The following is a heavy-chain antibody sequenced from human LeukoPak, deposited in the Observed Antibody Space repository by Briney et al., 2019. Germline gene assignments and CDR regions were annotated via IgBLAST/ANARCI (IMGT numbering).Heavy chain of an antibody. Sequence: GGSLRLSCAASGFTFGSYSMNWVRQAPGKGLEWVSAISDDGGSTYYADSVKGRFTISRDNSKNTLFLQMNSLRAEDTAVYYCARACSGGSCYLAAFDMWGRGTMVTVSS. CDR1: GFTFGSYS. V-gene: IGHV3-23*01. D-gene: IGHD2-15*01. CDR3: ARACSGGSCYLAAFDM. J-gene: IGHJ3*02. CDR2: ISDDGGST.